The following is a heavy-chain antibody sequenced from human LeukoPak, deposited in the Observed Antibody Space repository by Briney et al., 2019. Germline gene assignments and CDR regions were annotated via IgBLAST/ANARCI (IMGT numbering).Heavy chain of an antibody. Sequence: GGSLRLSCAASGFTFSSYAMHWVRQAPGKGLEWVAVISYDGSNKYYADSVKGRFTISRDNSKNTLYLQMNSLRAEDTAVYYCARAYPRYSSSWFPRDPFDYWGQGTLVTVSS. CDR2: ISYDGSNK. V-gene: IGHV3-30-3*01. CDR1: GFTFSSYA. D-gene: IGHD6-13*01. CDR3: ARAYPRYSSSWFPRDPFDY. J-gene: IGHJ4*02.